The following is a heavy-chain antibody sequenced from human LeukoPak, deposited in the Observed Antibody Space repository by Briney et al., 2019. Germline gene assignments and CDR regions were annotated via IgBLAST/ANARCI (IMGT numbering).Heavy chain of an antibody. CDR1: GFTFSSYE. CDR3: ARVANSGSYGY. D-gene: IGHD1-26*01. V-gene: IGHV3-48*03. Sequence: PGGSLRLSCAASGFTFSSYEMNWARQAPGKGLEWVSYISSSGSTIYYADSVKGRFTISRDNAKNSLYLQMNSLRAEDTAVYYCARVANSGSYGYWGQGTLVAVSS. CDR2: ISSSGSTI. J-gene: IGHJ4*02.